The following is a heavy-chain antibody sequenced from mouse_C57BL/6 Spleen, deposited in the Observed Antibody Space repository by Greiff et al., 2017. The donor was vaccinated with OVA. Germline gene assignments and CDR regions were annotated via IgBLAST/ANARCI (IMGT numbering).Heavy chain of an antibody. D-gene: IGHD4-1*01. J-gene: IGHJ2*01. Sequence: EVMLVESGGGLVKPGGSLKLSCAASGFTFSDYGMHWVRQAPEKGLEWVAYICSGSSTLYYADTVKGRFTISRDNAKNTLFLQMTSLRSEDTAMYYCARWALTGTFDYWGQGTTLTVSS. V-gene: IGHV5-17*01. CDR1: GFTFSDYG. CDR2: ICSGSSTL. CDR3: ARWALTGTFDY.